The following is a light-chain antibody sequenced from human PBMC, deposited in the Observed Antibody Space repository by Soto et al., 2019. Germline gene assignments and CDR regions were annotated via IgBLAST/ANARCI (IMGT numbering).Light chain of an antibody. Sequence: SVLTPPPSVSAAPGQKVTISCSRSSSNIGGNSVSWYQQLPGTAPKLLIYDDNKRPSGIPDRFPGSKSGTSATLGITGFQTGDEADYYCGSWDSSLSAYVFGTGTKV. J-gene: IGLJ1*01. CDR2: DDN. CDR1: SSNIGGNS. CDR3: GSWDSSLSAYV. V-gene: IGLV1-51*01.